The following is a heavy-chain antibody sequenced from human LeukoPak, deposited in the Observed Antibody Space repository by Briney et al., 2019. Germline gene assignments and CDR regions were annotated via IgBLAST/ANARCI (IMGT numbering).Heavy chain of an antibody. D-gene: IGHD3-22*01. Sequence: KPSETLSLTCTVSGDSVSSAYYYWSWIRQPPGEGLEWIGNIYYSGSTNYNPSLKSRVTISIDTSKSQFSLKLSSVTAADTAVYYCARDYTGDYDSSGYLYYVDYWGLGALVTVST. CDR3: ARDYTGDYDSSGYLYYVDY. J-gene: IGHJ4*02. CDR1: GDSVSSAYYY. CDR2: IYYSGST. V-gene: IGHV4-61*01.